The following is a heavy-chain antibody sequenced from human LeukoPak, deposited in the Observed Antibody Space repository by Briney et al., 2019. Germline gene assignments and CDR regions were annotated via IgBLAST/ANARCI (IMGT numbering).Heavy chain of an antibody. CDR3: ARVQGVCNSTTCFVGNADV. V-gene: IGHV3-48*02. Sequence: HPGGSLILSCVGSGFMFRDHSMNWVRQAPGKGLEWVSYISSRGSTIYYADSVKGRLTISRDNAKNSLFLQMNGLRDEDTAVYYCARVQGVCNSTTCFVGNADVWGKGTTVIVSS. CDR2: ISSRGSTI. CDR1: GFMFRDHS. D-gene: IGHD2-2*01. J-gene: IGHJ6*04.